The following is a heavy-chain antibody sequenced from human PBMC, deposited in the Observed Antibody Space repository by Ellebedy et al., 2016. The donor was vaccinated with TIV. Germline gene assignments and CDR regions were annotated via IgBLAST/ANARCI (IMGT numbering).Heavy chain of an antibody. J-gene: IGHJ4*02. CDR3: AHTLGYSYGWGGGYEW. CDR2: IYWNDDK. D-gene: IGHD5-18*01. Sequence: SGPTLVKPTQTLTLTCSFSGFSLSTSGVGVGWIRQPPGKALEWLALIYWNDDKRYSPSLKSRLTITKDTSKNQVVLTMTNMDPVETATYYCAHTLGYSYGWGGGYEWWGQGTLVTVSS. V-gene: IGHV2-5*01. CDR1: GFSLSTSGVG.